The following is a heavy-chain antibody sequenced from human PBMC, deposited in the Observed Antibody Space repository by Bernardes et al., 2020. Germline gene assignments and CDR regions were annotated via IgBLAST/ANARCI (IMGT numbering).Heavy chain of an antibody. CDR1: GGSISSYY. CDR2: IYYSGST. Sequence: SETLSLTCTVSGGSISSYYWSWSRQPPGRGLEWIGYIYYSGSTNYSPSLKSRVTISVDTSKNQFSLKLSSVTAADTAVYYCARGFSVTNYYYYYYMDVWGKGTTVTVSS. D-gene: IGHD4-4*01. CDR3: ARGFSVTNYYYYYYMDV. J-gene: IGHJ6*03. V-gene: IGHV4-59*01.